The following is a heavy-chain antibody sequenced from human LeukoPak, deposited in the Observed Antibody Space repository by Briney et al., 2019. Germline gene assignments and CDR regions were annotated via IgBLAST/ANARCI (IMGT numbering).Heavy chain of an antibody. V-gene: IGHV3-30-3*01. Sequence: GGSLRLSCAASGFTFSSYAMHWVRQAPGKGLEWVAVISYDGSNKYYADSVKGRFTISRDNSKNTLYLQMNSLRAEDTAVYYCAREPVAGPFYYYGMDVWGQGTTVTVSS. D-gene: IGHD6-19*01. J-gene: IGHJ6*02. CDR3: AREPVAGPFYYYGMDV. CDR1: GFTFSSYA. CDR2: ISYDGSNK.